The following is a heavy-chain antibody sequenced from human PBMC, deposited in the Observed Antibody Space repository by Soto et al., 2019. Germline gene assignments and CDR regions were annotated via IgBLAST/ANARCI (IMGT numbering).Heavy chain of an antibody. D-gene: IGHD3-10*01. J-gene: IGHJ6*02. CDR1: GGSFSGYY. CDR2: INHSGST. CDR3: ARGKHYYGSGRYYYYGMDV. V-gene: IGHV4-34*01. Sequence: SETLSLTCAVYGGSFSGYYWSWIRQPPGKGLEWIGEINHSGSTNYNPSLKSRVTISVDTSKNQFSLKLSSVTAADTAVYYCARGKHYYGSGRYYYYGMDVWGQGTTVTVSS.